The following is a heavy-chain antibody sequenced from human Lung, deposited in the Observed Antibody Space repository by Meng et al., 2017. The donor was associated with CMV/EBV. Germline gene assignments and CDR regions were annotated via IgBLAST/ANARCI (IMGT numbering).Heavy chain of an antibody. D-gene: IGHD6-13*01. CDR2: ISFDGSNK. Sequence: GESXKISCAASGFKFSNYPVHWVRQAPGKGLEWVAVISFDGSNKFYAESVKGRFTISRDNSKNTLYLQMNSLRAEDTALYYCARDLKAAVTSYYYHYGLDVWGQGTXVTVSS. CDR3: ARDLKAAVTSYYYHYGLDV. V-gene: IGHV3-30-3*01. J-gene: IGHJ6*02. CDR1: GFKFSNYP.